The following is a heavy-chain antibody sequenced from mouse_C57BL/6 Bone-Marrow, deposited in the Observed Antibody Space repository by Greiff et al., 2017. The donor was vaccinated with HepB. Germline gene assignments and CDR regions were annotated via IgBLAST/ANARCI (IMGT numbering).Heavy chain of an antibody. J-gene: IGHJ1*03. V-gene: IGHV14-4*01. CDR2: IDPENGDT. Sequence: VQLKESGAELVRPGASVKLSCTASGFNIKDDYMHWVKQRPEQGLEWIGWIDPENGDTEYASKFQGKATITADTSSNTAYLQLSSLTSEDTAVYYCTTRAITTVVAPYWYFDVWGTGTTVTVSS. D-gene: IGHD1-1*01. CDR3: TTRAITTVVAPYWYFDV. CDR1: GFNIKDDY.